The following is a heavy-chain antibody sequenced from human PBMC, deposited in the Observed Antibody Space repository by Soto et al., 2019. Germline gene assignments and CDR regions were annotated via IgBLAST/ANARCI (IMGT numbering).Heavy chain of an antibody. CDR3: ARDTFDVSSWFLNY. Sequence: RASVKVSCKASGGTFSSYAISWVRQAPGQGLEWMGGIIPIFGTANYAQKFQGRVTITADESTSTAYMELSSLRSEDTAVYYCARDTFDVSSWFLNYWGQGTQVTVSS. CDR2: IIPIFGTA. CDR1: GGTFSSYA. V-gene: IGHV1-69*13. J-gene: IGHJ4*02. D-gene: IGHD2-2*01.